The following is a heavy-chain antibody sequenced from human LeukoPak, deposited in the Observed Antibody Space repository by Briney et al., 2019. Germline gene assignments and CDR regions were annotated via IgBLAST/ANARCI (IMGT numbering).Heavy chain of an antibody. Sequence: SETLSLTCTVSGGSISSYYWSWIRQSGGKGLEWIGRIYTSGSTNYNPSLKSRVTMSVDTSENQFSLKLSSVTAADTAVYYCARANTAMVSLDYWGQGTLVTVSS. D-gene: IGHD5-18*01. CDR3: ARANTAMVSLDY. CDR2: IYTSGST. V-gene: IGHV4-4*07. CDR1: GGSISSYY. J-gene: IGHJ4*02.